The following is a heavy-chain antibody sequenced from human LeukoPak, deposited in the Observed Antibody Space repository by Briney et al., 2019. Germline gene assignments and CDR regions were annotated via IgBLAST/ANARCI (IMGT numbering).Heavy chain of an antibody. CDR1: GFSFSGHW. D-gene: IGHD1-26*01. Sequence: PGGSLRLSCTASGFSFSGHWMHWARQLPGKGLVWVSRISPTGSTTSYADSVKGRFTISRDNAKNSLYLQMNSLRDEDTAVYYRASSGSYRFDYWGQGTLVTVSS. CDR3: ASSGSYRFDY. J-gene: IGHJ4*02. CDR2: ISPTGSTT. V-gene: IGHV3-74*01.